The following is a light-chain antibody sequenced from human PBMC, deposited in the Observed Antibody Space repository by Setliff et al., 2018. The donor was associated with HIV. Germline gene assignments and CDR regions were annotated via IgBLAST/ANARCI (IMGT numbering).Light chain of an antibody. CDR2: SVT. J-gene: IGLJ1*01. V-gene: IGLV2-14*03. Sequence: QSALAQPASVSGPPGQSITISCSGTNSDIGSHDYVSWYQQHPGKAPKLIIFSVTYRPSGVSDRFSGSKSGNTASLTISGLQPEDEADYYCASHRDTNTLEVFGTGTKV. CDR1: NSDIGSHDY. CDR3: ASHRDTNTLEV.